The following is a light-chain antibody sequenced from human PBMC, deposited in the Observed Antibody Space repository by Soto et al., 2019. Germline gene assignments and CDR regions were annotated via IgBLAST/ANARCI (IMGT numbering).Light chain of an antibody. J-gene: IGLJ3*02. CDR3: AAWDDSLSGVV. Sequence: QSVLTQSPSASGTPGQRVTISCSGSSSNIGKNTVIWYQQLPGTAPKLLIYGNSQRPSGVPDRISGSKSGTSASLAISGLQSEDEADYFCAAWDDSLSGVVFGGGTKLTVL. V-gene: IGLV1-44*01. CDR2: GNS. CDR1: SSNIGKNT.